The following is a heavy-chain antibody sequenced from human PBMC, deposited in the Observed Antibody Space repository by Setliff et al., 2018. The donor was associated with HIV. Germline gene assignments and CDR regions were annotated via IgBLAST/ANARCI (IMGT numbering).Heavy chain of an antibody. Sequence: SETLSLTCIVSGGSISSGGYYWTWIRQYPGKGLEWIGYIYYTGSTYYNPSLKSRLTMSVDASKNQFSLKLSSVTAADSAMYFCAARKLSAAAFGDWGQGTLVTVPQ. D-gene: IGHD6-13*01. V-gene: IGHV4-31*03. CDR3: AARKLSAAAFGD. CDR2: IYYTGST. J-gene: IGHJ4*02. CDR1: GGSISSGGYY.